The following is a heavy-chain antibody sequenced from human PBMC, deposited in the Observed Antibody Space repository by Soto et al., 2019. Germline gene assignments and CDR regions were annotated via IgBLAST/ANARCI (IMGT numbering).Heavy chain of an antibody. Sequence: TETLSLTGAVYSGAFSVYYWNWIRQSPGKGLEWIGEVNHAGSTNYNPSLKSRVTISVDSSKNQFSLKLSSVTAADTAVYFCARDSTRRGACDIWGQVTMVTVSS. CDR3: ARDSTRRGACDI. CDR1: SGAFSVYY. J-gene: IGHJ3*02. D-gene: IGHD2-2*01. CDR2: VNHAGST. V-gene: IGHV4-34*01.